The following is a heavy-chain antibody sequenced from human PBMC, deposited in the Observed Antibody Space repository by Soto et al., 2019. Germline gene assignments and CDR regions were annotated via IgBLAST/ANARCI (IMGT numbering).Heavy chain of an antibody. Sequence: GGSLRLSCAASGFTFDDYAMHWVRQAPGKGLEWVSGISWNSGSIGYADSVKGRFTISRDNAKNSLYLQMNSLRAEDTALYYCAKDIVMVRGVTGWWGQGTLVTVSS. CDR3: AKDIVMVRGVTGW. J-gene: IGHJ4*02. CDR2: ISWNSGSI. CDR1: GFTFDDYA. V-gene: IGHV3-9*01. D-gene: IGHD3-10*01.